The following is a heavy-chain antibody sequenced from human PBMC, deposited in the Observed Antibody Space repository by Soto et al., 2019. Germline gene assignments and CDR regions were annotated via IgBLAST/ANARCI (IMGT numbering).Heavy chain of an antibody. CDR2: IKSKTDGGTT. D-gene: IGHD2-15*01. V-gene: IGHV3-15*07. CDR1: GFTFSNAW. CDR3: TTRFGGHCSGGSCYDAAFDI. J-gene: IGHJ3*02. Sequence: GGSLRLSCAASGFTFSNAWMNWVRQAPGKGLEWVGRIKSKTDGGTTDYAAPVKGRFTISRDDSKNTLYLQMNSLKTEDTAVYYCTTRFGGHCSGGSCYDAAFDIWGQGTMVTVSS.